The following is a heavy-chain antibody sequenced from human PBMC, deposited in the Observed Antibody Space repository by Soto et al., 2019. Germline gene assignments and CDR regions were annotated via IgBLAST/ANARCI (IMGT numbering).Heavy chain of an antibody. D-gene: IGHD6-13*01. CDR3: ARVPAEIWAAGRGWFDP. Sequence: PSETLALTCAVSGGSISSSNWWSWVRQPPGKGLEWIGEIYHSGSTNYNPSLKSRVTISVDKSKNQFSLKLSSVTAADTAVYYSARVPAEIWAAGRGWFDPWGQGTLVTVS. CDR1: GGSISSSNW. CDR2: IYHSGST. V-gene: IGHV4-4*02. J-gene: IGHJ5*02.